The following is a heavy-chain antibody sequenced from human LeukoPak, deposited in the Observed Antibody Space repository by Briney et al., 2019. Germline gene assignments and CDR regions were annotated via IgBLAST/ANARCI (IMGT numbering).Heavy chain of an antibody. V-gene: IGHV3-30*18. D-gene: IGHD6-13*01. Sequence: GGSLRLSCAASGFTFSTYYMHWVRQAPGKGLEWVAVISYDGNYKYYPDSVKGRLTISRDNSKNMLYLEVDSLRPEDSAVYYCAKEGIQGYAFDIWGQGTTVTVSS. J-gene: IGHJ3*02. CDR3: AKEGIQGYAFDI. CDR2: ISYDGNYK. CDR1: GFTFSTYY.